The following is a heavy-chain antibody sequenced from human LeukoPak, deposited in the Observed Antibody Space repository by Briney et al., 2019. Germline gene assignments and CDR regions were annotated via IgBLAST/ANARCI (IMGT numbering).Heavy chain of an antibody. D-gene: IGHD1-1*01. CDR2: ISSSSVTI. J-gene: IGHJ3*01. CDR1: GFTFSIYT. CDR3: ARRQLEPRLWDAFDV. V-gene: IGHV3-48*04. Sequence: GGSVRLSCAASGFTFSIYTMNWVRQAPGKGLEWVVYISSSSVTIDYADFMNGRSTTTRDNTKNSHYLQINRRRAEDTAVYYWARRQLEPRLWDAFDVWGQGTVVTVSS.